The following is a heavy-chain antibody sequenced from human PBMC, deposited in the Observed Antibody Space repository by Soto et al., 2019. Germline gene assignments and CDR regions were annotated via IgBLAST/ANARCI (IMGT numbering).Heavy chain of an antibody. V-gene: IGHV1-3*01. Sequence: QVQLVQSGAEVKKPGASVKVSCKASGYTFTSYAMHWVRQAPGQRLEWMGWINAGNGNTKYSQKFQGRVTITRDTSASTAYMELRSLRSEDTAVYYCARWALWYSSSRRAISGFDRWGQGTLVTVSS. D-gene: IGHD6-6*01. CDR1: GYTFTSYA. J-gene: IGHJ5*02. CDR3: ARWALWYSSSRRAISGFDR. CDR2: INAGNGNT.